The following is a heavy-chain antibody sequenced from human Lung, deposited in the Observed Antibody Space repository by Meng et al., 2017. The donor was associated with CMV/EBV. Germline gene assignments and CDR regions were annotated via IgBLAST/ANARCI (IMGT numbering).Heavy chain of an antibody. D-gene: IGHD5-24*01. Sequence: LXXALYGGSFSGYYWSWIRQPPGKGLEWIGEINHSGSTNYNPSLKSRVTISVDTSKNQFSLKLSSVTAADTAVYYCARWATANYYYYGMDVWGQGXTVTVSS. J-gene: IGHJ6*02. V-gene: IGHV4-34*01. CDR3: ARWATANYYYYGMDV. CDR1: GGSFSGYY. CDR2: INHSGST.